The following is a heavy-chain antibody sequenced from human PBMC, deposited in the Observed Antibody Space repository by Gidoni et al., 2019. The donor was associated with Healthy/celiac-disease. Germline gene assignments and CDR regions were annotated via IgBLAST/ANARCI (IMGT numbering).Heavy chain of an antibody. CDR1: GFTFSSYA. CDR2: ISGSGGST. D-gene: IGHD2-15*01. J-gene: IGHJ4*02. CDR3: AKVRGGGNDY. Sequence: EEQLLASGGGLVQPGVSLRLSCAASGFTFSSYAMGWVRQAPGKGLEWVSAISGSGGSTYYADSVKGRFTISRDNSKNTLYLQMNSLRAEDTAVYYCAKVRGGGNDYWGQGTLVTVSS. V-gene: IGHV3-23*01.